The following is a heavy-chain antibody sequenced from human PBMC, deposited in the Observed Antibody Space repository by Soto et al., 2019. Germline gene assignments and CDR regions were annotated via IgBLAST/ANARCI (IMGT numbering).Heavy chain of an antibody. CDR2: FHHSGYT. D-gene: IGHD2-21*02. Sequence: ETLSLTCNVAGGPFSGYYWSWIRQSPERGMLWIEEFHHSGYTKYNPSLRSRVTLSVDTSKNQFSLRLTSVTAADTAVYFCARSRPRCAGHHCYHWFDTWGPRTLVTVS. CDR3: ARSRPRCAGHHCYHWFDT. V-gene: IGHV4-34*01. CDR1: GGPFSGYY. J-gene: IGHJ5*01.